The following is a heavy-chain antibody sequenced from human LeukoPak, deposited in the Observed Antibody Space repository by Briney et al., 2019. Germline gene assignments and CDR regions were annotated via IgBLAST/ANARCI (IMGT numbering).Heavy chain of an antibody. CDR3: ARVGGLYDFWSGYYTGGHYYYYMDV. CDR1: GGSISSSSYY. V-gene: IGHV4-39*07. Sequence: PSETLSLTCTVSGGSISSSSYYWGWIRQPPGKGLEWIGSIHYSGSTYYNPSLKSRVTISVDTSKNQFSLKLSSVTAADTAVYYCARVGGLYDFWSGYYTGGHYYYYMDVWGKGTTVTVSS. D-gene: IGHD3-3*01. J-gene: IGHJ6*03. CDR2: IHYSGST.